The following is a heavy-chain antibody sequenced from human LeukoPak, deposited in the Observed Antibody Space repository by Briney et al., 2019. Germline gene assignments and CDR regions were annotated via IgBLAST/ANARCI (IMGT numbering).Heavy chain of an antibody. V-gene: IGHV3-23*01. Sequence: GGSLRLSCAASGFTFSSYAMSWVRQAPGKGLEWVSAASGSGGSTYYADSVKGRFTISRDNSKNTLYLQMNSLRAEDTAVYYCAKPFESGSYWGDYYYYYGMDVWGQGTTVTVSS. CDR1: GFTFSSYA. D-gene: IGHD1-26*01. J-gene: IGHJ6*02. CDR3: AKPFESGSYWGDYYYYYGMDV. CDR2: ASGSGGST.